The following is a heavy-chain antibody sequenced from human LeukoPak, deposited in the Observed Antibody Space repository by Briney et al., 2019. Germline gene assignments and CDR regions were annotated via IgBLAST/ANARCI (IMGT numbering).Heavy chain of an antibody. CDR1: GFTFSSYS. V-gene: IGHV3-48*01. D-gene: IGHD3-9*01. CDR3: ARPLLRYFDWPIGG. J-gene: IGHJ4*02. CDR2: ISSSSSTI. Sequence: GGSLRLSCAASGFTFSSYSMNWVRQAPGKGLEWVSYISSSSSTIYYADSVKGRFTISRDNSKNTLYLQMNSLRAEDTAVYYCARPLLRYFDWPIGGWGQGTLVTVSS.